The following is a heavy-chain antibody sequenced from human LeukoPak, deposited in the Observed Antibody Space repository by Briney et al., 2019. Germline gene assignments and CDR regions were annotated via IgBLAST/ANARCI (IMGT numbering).Heavy chain of an antibody. CDR1: GGSISSYY. CDR3: ARVTVRGPTYYFDY. V-gene: IGHV4-4*07. D-gene: IGHD3-10*01. Sequence: PSETLSLTCTVSGGSISSYYWSWIRQPAGKGLEWIGRIYTSGSTNYNPSLKSRVTMSVDTSKNQFSLKLSSVTAADTAVYYCARVTVRGPTYYFDYWGQGTLVTVSS. CDR2: IYTSGST. J-gene: IGHJ4*02.